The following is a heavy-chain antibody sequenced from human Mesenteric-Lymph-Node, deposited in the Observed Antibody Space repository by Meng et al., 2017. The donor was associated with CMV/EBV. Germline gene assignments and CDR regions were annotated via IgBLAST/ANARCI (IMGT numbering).Heavy chain of an antibody. CDR3: ARVAFGGAWYFDL. CDR2: IASGGNT. CDR1: GFTFSNSA. D-gene: IGHD3-16*01. J-gene: IGHJ2*01. V-gene: IGHV3-66*02. Sequence: GESLKISCAASGFTFSNSALTWVRQAPGKGLEWVSIIASGGNTYYADSVKGRFTISRDVSRNTLYLQMNSLRPEDAAVYHCARVAFGGAWYFDLWGRGTLVTVSS.